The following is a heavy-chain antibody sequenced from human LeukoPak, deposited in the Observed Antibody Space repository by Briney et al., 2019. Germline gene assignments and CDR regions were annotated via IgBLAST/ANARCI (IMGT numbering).Heavy chain of an antibody. Sequence: GGSLTLSCAASGFTFSSYSMNWVRQAPGKGLEWVSSISSSSSYIYYADSVKGRFTISRDNAKNSLYLQMNSLRAEDTAVYYCARDRSSGTLDDAFDIWGQGTMVTVSS. V-gene: IGHV3-21*01. J-gene: IGHJ3*02. CDR3: ARDRSSGTLDDAFDI. CDR2: ISSSSSYI. CDR1: GFTFSSYS. D-gene: IGHD1-26*01.